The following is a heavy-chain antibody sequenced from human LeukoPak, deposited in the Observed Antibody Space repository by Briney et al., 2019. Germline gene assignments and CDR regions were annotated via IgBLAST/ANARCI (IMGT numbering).Heavy chain of an antibody. V-gene: IGHV3-30-3*01. CDR1: GFTFSSYA. CDR3: VRGGSGSYSPYDY. CDR2: ISYDGSNK. J-gene: IGHJ4*02. D-gene: IGHD1-26*01. Sequence: PGGSLRLSCAASGFTFSSYAMHWVRQAPGKGLEWVAVISYDGSNKYYADSVKGRFTISRDNAKNTLYLQMNSLRVEDTAVYYCVRGGSGSYSPYDYWGQGTVVTVSS.